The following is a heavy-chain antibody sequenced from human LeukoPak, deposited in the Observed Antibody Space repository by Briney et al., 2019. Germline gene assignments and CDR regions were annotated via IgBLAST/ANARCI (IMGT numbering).Heavy chain of an antibody. J-gene: IGHJ4*02. CDR2: INPNSGGT. D-gene: IGHD6-13*01. CDR1: GYTFTGYY. CDR3: PKVGNGSTGYAGPPFDY. Sequence: ASVKVSCKASGYTFTGYYMHWVRQAPGQGLEWMGWINPNSGGTNYAQKFQGRVTMTRDTSISTAYMERSRLRSDDTAVYYWPKVGNGSTGYAGPPFDYWGQGPLVPVSS. V-gene: IGHV1-2*02.